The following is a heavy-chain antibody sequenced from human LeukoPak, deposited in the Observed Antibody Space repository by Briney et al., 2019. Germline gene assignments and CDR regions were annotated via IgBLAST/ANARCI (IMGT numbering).Heavy chain of an antibody. CDR1: GFTFYSYA. CDR3: ARDGGRNFDY. V-gene: IGHV3-23*01. CDR2: ISGSGGST. J-gene: IGHJ4*02. Sequence: PGGSLRLSCAASGFTFYSYAMNWVRQAPGKGLEWVSTISGSGGSTYYADTVKGRFTISRDNSKNTLYLQMNSLRAEDTAVYYCARDGGRNFDYWGQGTLVTVSS.